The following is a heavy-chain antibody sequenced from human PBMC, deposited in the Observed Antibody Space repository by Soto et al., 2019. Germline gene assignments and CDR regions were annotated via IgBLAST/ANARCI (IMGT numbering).Heavy chain of an antibody. Sequence: PSETLSLTCTVSGGSFSAYYWNWIRQPPGKGLEWIGYIYYTGTTKYNPSLKSRATLSVDTSKNQFSLKLRSVTAADTAVYYCARHEAGWYFDSWGQGTRVTVSS. V-gene: IGHV4-59*08. CDR2: IYYTGTT. CDR1: GGSFSAYY. J-gene: IGHJ4*02. D-gene: IGHD6-25*01. CDR3: ARHEAGWYFDS.